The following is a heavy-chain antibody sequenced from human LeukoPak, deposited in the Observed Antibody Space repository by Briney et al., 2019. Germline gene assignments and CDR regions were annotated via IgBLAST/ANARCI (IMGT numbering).Heavy chain of an antibody. J-gene: IGHJ6*02. D-gene: IGHD2-21*02. V-gene: IGHV3-48*03. CDR2: ISSGSDST. CDR1: GFSFSSYE. CDR3: VRATEGGAMDV. Sequence: PVGSLRLSCAASGFSFSSYEMNWVRQAPGTGLEWVSYISSGSDSTSYAESLEGRFTISRDNAKKSLYLRLNSLRPEDTAIYYCVRATEGGAMDVWGQGTTVTVSS.